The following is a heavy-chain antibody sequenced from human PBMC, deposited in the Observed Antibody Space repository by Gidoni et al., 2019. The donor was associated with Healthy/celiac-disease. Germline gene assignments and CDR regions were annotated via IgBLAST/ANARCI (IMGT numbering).Heavy chain of an antibody. Sequence: QVQLVQSGAEVKKPGSSVKVSCKASGGTFSSYAISWVRQAPGQGLEWMGGIIPILGTANYAQKFQVRVTITADESTSTAYMELSSLRSEDTAVYYCARAKQGVDTAPLDYWGQGTLVTVSS. CDR1: GGTFSSYA. CDR3: ARAKQGVDTAPLDY. J-gene: IGHJ4*02. V-gene: IGHV1-69*01. CDR2: IIPILGTA. D-gene: IGHD5-18*01.